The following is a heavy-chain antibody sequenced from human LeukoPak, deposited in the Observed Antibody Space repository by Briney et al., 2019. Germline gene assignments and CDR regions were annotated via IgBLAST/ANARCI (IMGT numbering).Heavy chain of an antibody. Sequence: GGSLRLSCAASGFTFSSYWMSWIRQAPGKGLEWVATIKQDGSEKYYVDSVKGRFTISRDNAKSSLYLQMNSLRVEDTAVYYCARCNSDCQEFYYYMDVWGKGTTVTVSS. CDR2: IKQDGSEK. J-gene: IGHJ6*03. CDR1: GFTFSSYW. CDR3: ARCNSDCQEFYYYMDV. D-gene: IGHD2-21*02. V-gene: IGHV3-7*01.